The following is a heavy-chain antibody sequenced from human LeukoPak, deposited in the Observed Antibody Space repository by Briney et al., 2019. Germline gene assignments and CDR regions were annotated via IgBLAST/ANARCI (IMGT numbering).Heavy chain of an antibody. Sequence: GGSLRLSCAASGFTFSSYAMSWVRQAPGKGLEWASAISGSGGSTYYADSVKGRFTISRDNSKNTLYLQMNSLRAEDTAVYYCAKVLYDSSGYIDYWGQGTLVTVSS. J-gene: IGHJ4*02. V-gene: IGHV3-23*01. CDR2: ISGSGGST. D-gene: IGHD3-22*01. CDR1: GFTFSSYA. CDR3: AKVLYDSSGYIDY.